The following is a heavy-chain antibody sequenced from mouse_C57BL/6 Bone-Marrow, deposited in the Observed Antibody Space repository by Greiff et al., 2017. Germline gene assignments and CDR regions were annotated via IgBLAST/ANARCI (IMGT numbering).Heavy chain of an antibody. Sequence: VQLQQPGAELVKPGASVKVSCKASGYTFTSYWMHWVNQRPGQGLEWIGRIHPSGSDTNYNQKFKCKATLTEDKSTSTAYMQLSSLTSEDSAVYYCAIGGWALAYWGQGTLVTVSA. CDR2: IHPSGSDT. V-gene: IGHV1-74*01. CDR3: AIGGWALAY. CDR1: GYTFTSYW. J-gene: IGHJ3*01. D-gene: IGHD2-3*01.